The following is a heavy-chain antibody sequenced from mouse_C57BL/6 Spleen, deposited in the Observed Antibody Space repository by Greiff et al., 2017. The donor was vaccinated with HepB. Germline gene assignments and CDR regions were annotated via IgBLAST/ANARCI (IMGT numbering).Heavy chain of an antibody. Sequence: QVQLQQSGAELVRPGASVTLSCKASGYTFTDYGMHWVKQTPVHGLEWIGAIDPETGGTAYNQKFKGKAILTADKSSSTAYMELRSLTSEDSAVYYCTRGVLRGFAYWGQGTLVTVSA. D-gene: IGHD1-1*01. CDR3: TRGVLRGFAY. V-gene: IGHV1-15*01. J-gene: IGHJ3*01. CDR2: IDPETGGT. CDR1: GYTFTDYG.